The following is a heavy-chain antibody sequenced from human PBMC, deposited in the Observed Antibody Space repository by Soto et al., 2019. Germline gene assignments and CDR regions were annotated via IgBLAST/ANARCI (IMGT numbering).Heavy chain of an antibody. CDR1: GFTFSSYG. D-gene: IGHD4-17*01. Sequence: GGSLRLSCAASGFTFSSYGMHWVRQAPGKGLEWVAVISYDGSNKYYADSVKGRFTISRDNSKNTLYLQMNSLRAEDTAVYYCAKDLDYGDYSKDYYYYMDVWGKGTTVTVSS. J-gene: IGHJ6*03. CDR2: ISYDGSNK. V-gene: IGHV3-30*18. CDR3: AKDLDYGDYSKDYYYYMDV.